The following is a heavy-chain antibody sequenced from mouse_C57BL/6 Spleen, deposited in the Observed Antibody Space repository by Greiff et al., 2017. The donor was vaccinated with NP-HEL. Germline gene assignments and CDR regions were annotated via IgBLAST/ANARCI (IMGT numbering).Heavy chain of an antibody. V-gene: IGHV7-3*01. Sequence: EVKLVESGGGLVQPGGSLSLSCAASGFTFTDYYMSWVRQPPGKALEWLGFIRNKANGYTTEYSASVKGRFTISRDNSQSILYLQMNALRAEDSATYYCASWGDYFDYWGQGTTLTVSS. J-gene: IGHJ2*01. CDR1: GFTFTDYY. CDR2: IRNKANGYTT. D-gene: IGHD4-1*01. CDR3: ASWGDYFDY.